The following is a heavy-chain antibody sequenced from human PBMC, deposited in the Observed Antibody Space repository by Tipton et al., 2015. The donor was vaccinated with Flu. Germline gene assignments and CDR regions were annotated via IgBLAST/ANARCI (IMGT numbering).Heavy chain of an antibody. CDR2: ISYSGNS. Sequence: TLSLTCTVSGGSITSYYWSWIRLSPGKGLEWIGYISYSGNSNSNPSLKSRVTISIDTSKSQCSLNLSSVTPADTAVYYCARLGSGFDFWGQGTLVPASS. D-gene: IGHD3-10*01. V-gene: IGHV4-59*01. J-gene: IGHJ4*01. CDR1: GGSITSYY. CDR3: ARLGSGFDF.